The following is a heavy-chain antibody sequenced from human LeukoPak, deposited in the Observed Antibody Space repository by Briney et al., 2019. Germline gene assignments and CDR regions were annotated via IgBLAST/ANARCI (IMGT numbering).Heavy chain of an antibody. J-gene: IGHJ5*02. CDR2: ISWNRGSI. D-gene: IGHD2-15*01. Sequence: PGRSLRLSCAASGFTFDDNAMHWVRQAPGKGLEWVSGISWNRGSIVYADSVKGRFTISRDNAKNSLYLQMNSLRAEDMALYYCAKDIGSALSNWFDPWGQGTLVTVSS. CDR1: GFTFDDNA. CDR3: AKDIGSALSNWFDP. V-gene: IGHV3-9*03.